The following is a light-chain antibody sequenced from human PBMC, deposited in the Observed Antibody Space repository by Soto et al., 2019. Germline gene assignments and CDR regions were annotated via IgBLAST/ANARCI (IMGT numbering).Light chain of an antibody. Sequence: EIVLTQSPGTLSMSPEERTTLSCRASQSISSSYLAWYQQKPVQAPRLLVYGASSRATGIPDRFRGSGSGTDFTLTISRLEPEDFALYYCQQYSSTFWTLGQGTKVDIK. CDR3: QQYSSTFWT. CDR2: GAS. J-gene: IGKJ1*01. V-gene: IGKV3-20*01. CDR1: QSISSSY.